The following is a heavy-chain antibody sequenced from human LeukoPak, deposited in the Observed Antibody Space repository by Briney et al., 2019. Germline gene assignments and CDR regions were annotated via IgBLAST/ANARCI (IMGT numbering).Heavy chain of an antibody. Sequence: PSETLSLTCTVSGGSISSSSYYWGWIRQPPGKGLEWIGSIYYSGSTYYNPSLKSRVTISVDTSKNQFSLKLSSVTAADTAVYYCARARGERWLQLVLWFDPWGQRTLVTVSS. CDR2: IYYSGST. J-gene: IGHJ5*02. CDR1: GGSISSSSYY. D-gene: IGHD5-24*01. CDR3: ARARGERWLQLVLWFDP. V-gene: IGHV4-39*07.